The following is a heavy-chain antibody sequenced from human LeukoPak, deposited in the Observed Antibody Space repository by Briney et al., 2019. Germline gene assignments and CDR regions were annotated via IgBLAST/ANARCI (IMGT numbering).Heavy chain of an antibody. D-gene: IGHD2/OR15-2a*01. CDR3: ARGNNPYYFDY. J-gene: IGHJ4*02. CDR1: GGSISSGDYY. V-gene: IGHV4-30-4*08. Sequence: SETLSLTCTVSGGSISSGDYYWSWIRQPPGKGLEWIGYIYYSGSSFYNPSLKSRVTISVDTSKNHVSLNLSSVTAADTAVYYCARGNNPYYFDYWGQGTLVTVSS. CDR2: IYYSGSS.